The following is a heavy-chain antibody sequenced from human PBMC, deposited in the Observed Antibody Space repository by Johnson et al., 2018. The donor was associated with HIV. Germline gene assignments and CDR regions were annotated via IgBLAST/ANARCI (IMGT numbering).Heavy chain of an antibody. CDR3: SVYFVTAFDF. CDR2: INQDGRDR. Sequence: VQLVESGGGLVQPGGSLRLSCGASGFTFSSYAMHWVRQAPGKGLEWVANINQDGRDRYYVASVQGRFTISRDNAQNSLYLQMNSLRGEDTAVYYCSVYFVTAFDFWGQGTMVTVSS. D-gene: IGHD6-25*01. J-gene: IGHJ3*01. CDR1: GFTFSSYA. V-gene: IGHV3-7*03.